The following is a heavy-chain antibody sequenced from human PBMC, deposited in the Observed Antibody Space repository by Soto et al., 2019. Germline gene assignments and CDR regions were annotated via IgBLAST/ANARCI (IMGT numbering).Heavy chain of an antibody. CDR1: GFTFSSYE. J-gene: IGHJ6*02. CDR2: ISSSGSTI. D-gene: IGHD5-18*01. V-gene: IGHV3-48*03. Sequence: EVQLVESGGGLVQPGGSLRLSCAASGFTFSSYEMNWVRQAPGKGLEWVSYISSSGSTIYYADSVKGRFTISRDNAKNSLYLQMNSLRAEDTAVYYCARGRSGGSIHLSVYYYYYGMDVWGQGTTVTVSS. CDR3: ARGRSGGSIHLSVYYYYYGMDV.